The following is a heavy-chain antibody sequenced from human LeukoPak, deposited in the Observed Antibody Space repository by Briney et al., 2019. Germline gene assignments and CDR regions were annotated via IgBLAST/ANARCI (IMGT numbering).Heavy chain of an antibody. CDR3: ARGGIQLWFLVDY. J-gene: IGHJ4*02. V-gene: IGHV1-2*02. CDR2: INPNSGGT. CDR1: GYTFTGYF. D-gene: IGHD5-18*01. Sequence: GASVKVSCKASGYTFTGYFMHWVRQAPGQGLEWMGWINPNSGGTNYAQKFQGRVTMTRDTSISTAYMELSSLRPDDTAVYYCARGGIQLWFLVDYWGQGTLVTVSS.